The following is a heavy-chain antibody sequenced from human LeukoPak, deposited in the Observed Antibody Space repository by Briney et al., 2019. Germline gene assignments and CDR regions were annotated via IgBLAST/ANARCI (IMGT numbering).Heavy chain of an antibody. V-gene: IGHV1-69*05. CDR2: IIPIFGTA. J-gene: IGHJ3*02. CDR1: GGTFSSYA. CDR3: AREEYCTNGVCYTHAFDI. D-gene: IGHD2-8*01. Sequence: ASVKVSCKASGGTFSSYAISWVRQAPGQGLEWMGGIIPIFGTANYAQKFQGRVTMTTDTSTSTAYMELRSLRSDDTAVYYCAREEYCTNGVCYTHAFDIWGQGTMVTVSS.